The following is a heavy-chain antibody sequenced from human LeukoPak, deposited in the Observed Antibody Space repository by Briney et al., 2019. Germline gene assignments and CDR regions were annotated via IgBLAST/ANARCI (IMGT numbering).Heavy chain of an antibody. D-gene: IGHD3-10*01. CDR2: ISSSGSTI. CDR3: ARDGDYYGSGSYYNGVYYFDY. J-gene: IGHJ4*02. V-gene: IGHV3-11*04. CDR1: GFTFSDYY. Sequence: PGGSLRLSCAASGFTFSDYYMSWIRQAPGKGLEWVSYISSSGSTIYYADSVKGRFTISRDNAKNSLYLQMNSLRAEDTAVYYCARDGDYYGSGSYYNGVYYFDYWGQGTLVTVSS.